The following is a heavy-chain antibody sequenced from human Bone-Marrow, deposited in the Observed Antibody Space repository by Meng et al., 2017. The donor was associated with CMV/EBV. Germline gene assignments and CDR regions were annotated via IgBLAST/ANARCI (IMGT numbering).Heavy chain of an antibody. CDR2: IIPILGIA. J-gene: IGHJ5*02. D-gene: IGHD5-18*01. CDR1: GGTFSSYA. V-gene: IGHV1-69*10. Sequence: SVKVSCKASGGTFSSYAISWVRQAPGQGLEWMGGIIPILGIANYAQKFQGRVTITADKSTSIAYMELSSLRSEDTAVYYCARGGGYSYGHNWFDPWGQGNLVTVSS. CDR3: ARGGGYSYGHNWFDP.